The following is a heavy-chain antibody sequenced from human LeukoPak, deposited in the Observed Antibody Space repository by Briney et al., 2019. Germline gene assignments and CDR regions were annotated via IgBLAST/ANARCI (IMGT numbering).Heavy chain of an antibody. CDR3: AKGPNYDILTGWRKTHNAFDI. V-gene: IGHV3-30*04. CDR2: ISHNGRDE. J-gene: IGHJ3*02. CDR1: GFTLSGYP. Sequence: GRSLRLSCAASGFTLSGYPVHWVRQAPGKGLEWVAIISHNGRDEYYADSVKGRFTIYRDNSKNTLYLQMNSLRAEDTAVYYCAKGPNYDILTGWRKTHNAFDIWGQGTMVTVSS. D-gene: IGHD3-9*01.